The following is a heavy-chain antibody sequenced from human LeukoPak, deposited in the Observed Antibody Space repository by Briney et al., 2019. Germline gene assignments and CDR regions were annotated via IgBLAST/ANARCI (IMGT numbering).Heavy chain of an antibody. D-gene: IGHD1-26*01. Sequence: GGSLRLSCAASGFTFSSYDINWVRQAPGKGLEWVSYISSNSITIYYSDSVKGRFTISRDNAKNSLYLQMNSLRAEDTAVYYCARDRFGGSFDYWGQGTLVTVSS. CDR3: ARDRFGGSFDY. V-gene: IGHV3-48*01. CDR2: ISSNSITI. CDR1: GFTFSSYD. J-gene: IGHJ4*02.